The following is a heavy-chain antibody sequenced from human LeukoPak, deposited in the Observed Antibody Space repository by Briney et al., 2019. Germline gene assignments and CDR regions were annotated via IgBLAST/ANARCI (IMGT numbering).Heavy chain of an antibody. Sequence: GGSLRLSCAASGFTFSSYAMSWVRQAPGKGLEWVSAISGSGGSTYYADSVKGRFTISRDNSKKTLYLQMNSLRAEDTAVYYCARVWTTVTGEGYYMDVWGKGTTVTISS. J-gene: IGHJ6*03. CDR3: ARVWTTVTGEGYYMDV. CDR1: GFTFSSYA. CDR2: ISGSGGST. V-gene: IGHV3-23*01. D-gene: IGHD4-17*01.